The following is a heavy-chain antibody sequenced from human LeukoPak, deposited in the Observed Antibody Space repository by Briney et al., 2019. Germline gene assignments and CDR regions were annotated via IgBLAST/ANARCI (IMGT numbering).Heavy chain of an antibody. V-gene: IGHV1-18*01. CDR2: ISAYNGNT. J-gene: IGHJ3*02. CDR1: GGTFSGYA. D-gene: IGHD1-14*01. CDR3: ARGEPSGAFDI. Sequence: ASVKVSCKASGGTFSGYAISWVRQAPGQGLEWMGWISAYNGNTNYAQKLQGRVTMTTDTSTSTAYMELRSLRSDDTAVYYCARGEPSGAFDIWGQGTMVTVSS.